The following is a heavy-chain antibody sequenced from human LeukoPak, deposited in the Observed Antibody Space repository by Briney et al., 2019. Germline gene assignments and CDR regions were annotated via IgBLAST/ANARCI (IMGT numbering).Heavy chain of an antibody. Sequence: PGGSLRLSCADSGFTFNSYWMGWVCQTPGKGLEWVANIKHDGSEKYYVDSVEGRFTLSRDNAKNSLFLQMNSLRAEDTAVYYCARDSGHTGYDLLDYWGQGTLVTVSS. D-gene: IGHD5-12*01. CDR2: IKHDGSEK. CDR1: GFTFNSYW. V-gene: IGHV3-7*01. CDR3: ARDSGHTGYDLLDY. J-gene: IGHJ4*02.